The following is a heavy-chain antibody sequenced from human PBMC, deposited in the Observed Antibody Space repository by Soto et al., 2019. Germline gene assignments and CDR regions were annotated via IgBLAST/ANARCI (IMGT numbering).Heavy chain of an antibody. Sequence: EVQLVESGGGLVQPGGSLRLSCAGTGFTFSDHYMDWVRQAPGKGLEWVSRTRNKAHSYITEYAASVKGRFTISRDDSKNSLYLQMNSLKSEDAAVYYCARSWLSGLGGMDVWGQGTTVTVS. D-gene: IGHD3-22*01. CDR3: ARSWLSGLGGMDV. CDR1: GFTFSDHY. J-gene: IGHJ6*02. V-gene: IGHV3-72*01. CDR2: TRNKAHSYIT.